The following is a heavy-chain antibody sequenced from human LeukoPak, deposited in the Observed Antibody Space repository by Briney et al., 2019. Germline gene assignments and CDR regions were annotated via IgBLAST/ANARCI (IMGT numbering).Heavy chain of an antibody. D-gene: IGHD6-13*01. Sequence: GGSLRLSCAASGFTFSTYGMHWVRQAPGKGPEWVSTFSRSGPDTYYADSVKGRFTIFRDNSKNTLYLQMNSLRAEDTAVYYCAKGSLGSWYYFDYWGQGTLVTVSS. CDR3: AKGSLGSWYYFDY. V-gene: IGHV3-23*01. CDR2: FSRSGPDT. CDR1: GFTFSTYG. J-gene: IGHJ4*02.